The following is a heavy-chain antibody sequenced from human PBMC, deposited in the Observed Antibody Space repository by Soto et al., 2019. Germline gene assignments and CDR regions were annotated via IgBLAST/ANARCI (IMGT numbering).Heavy chain of an antibody. Sequence: GSGPTLVNPTQTLTLTCTFSGFSLSTNAVGVGWIRQPPGKALEWLALIYWNDDKRYSPSLKSRLTITKDTSKNQVVLTMTNMDPVDTATYYCAHDNYDSSGYYPHDAFDIWGQGTMVTVS. CDR3: AHDNYDSSGYYPHDAFDI. CDR1: GFSLSTNAVG. D-gene: IGHD3-22*01. CDR2: IYWNDDK. V-gene: IGHV2-5*01. J-gene: IGHJ3*02.